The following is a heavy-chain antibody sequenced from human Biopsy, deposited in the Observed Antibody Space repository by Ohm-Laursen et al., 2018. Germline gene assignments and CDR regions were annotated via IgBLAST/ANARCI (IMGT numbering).Heavy chain of an antibody. CDR1: SYTFTDYN. CDR2: INCKTGAT. D-gene: IGHD2-8*01. V-gene: IGHV1-2*02. J-gene: IGHJ4*02. Sequence: SSVKVSCKASSYTFTDYNIHWMRQAPGQGLEWLGYINCKTGATNYAQKFQGTVTMTRDTSISTAYLALGSLRSADTAIYYCARDPLNGHKHFDYWGQGSLVIVSS. CDR3: ARDPLNGHKHFDY.